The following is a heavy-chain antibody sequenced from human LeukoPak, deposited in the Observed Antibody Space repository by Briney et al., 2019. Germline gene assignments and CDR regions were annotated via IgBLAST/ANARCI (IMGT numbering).Heavy chain of an antibody. V-gene: IGHV4-61*02. J-gene: IGHJ4*02. CDR1: GGSISSGSYY. D-gene: IGHD3-3*01. Sequence: SETLSLTCTVSGGSISSGSYYWSWIRQPAGKGLEWIGRIYTSGSTNYNPSLKSRVTISVDTSKNQFSLKLSSVTAADTAVYYCASDFWSGYYDYWGQGTLVTVSS. CDR3: ASDFWSGYYDY. CDR2: IYTSGST.